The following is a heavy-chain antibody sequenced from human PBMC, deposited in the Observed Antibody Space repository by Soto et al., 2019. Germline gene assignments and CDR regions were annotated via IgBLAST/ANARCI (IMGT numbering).Heavy chain of an antibody. J-gene: IGHJ6*01. V-gene: IGHV3-11*04. CDR2: ISSSGSTI. CDR1: GFTFSDYY. D-gene: IGHD2-21*02. Sequence: QVQLVESGGGLVKPGRSLRLSCEASGFTFSDYYMSWIRQAPGKGLERVSYISSSGSTIYYVDSVKGRFTISRDNAKNPLYLQMNSLRAEDTPVYYCSCGGACINRLYYYDCMDVWGQSTTVTGSS. CDR3: SCGGACINRLYYYDCMDV.